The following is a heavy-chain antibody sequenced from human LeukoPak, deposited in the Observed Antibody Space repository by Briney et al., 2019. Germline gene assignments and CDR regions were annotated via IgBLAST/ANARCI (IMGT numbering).Heavy chain of an antibody. Sequence: GGSLRLSCAASGFTFSSYAMSWVRQAPGKGLEWVSAISGSGGRIYYGASVKGRFTISRDNSKNTLYLQMNSLRAEDTAVYYCAKDPSFQLVVDYWGQGTLVTVSS. J-gene: IGHJ4*02. D-gene: IGHD6-6*01. CDR1: GFTFSSYA. V-gene: IGHV3-23*01. CDR3: AKDPSFQLVVDY. CDR2: ISGSGGRI.